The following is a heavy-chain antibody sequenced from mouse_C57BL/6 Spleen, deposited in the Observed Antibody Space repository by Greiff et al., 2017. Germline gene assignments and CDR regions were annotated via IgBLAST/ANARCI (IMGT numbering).Heavy chain of an antibody. CDR3: ARLEITTVVATDYAMDY. Sequence: QVQLKQPGAELVKPGASVKLSCKASGYTFTSYWMHWVKQRPGQGLEWIGMIHPISGSTNYNEKFKSKATLTVDKSSSTAYMPLSSLTSEDSAVYYCARLEITTVVATDYAMDYWGQGASVTVSS. CDR2: IHPISGST. CDR1: GYTFTSYW. D-gene: IGHD1-1*01. J-gene: IGHJ4*01. V-gene: IGHV1-64*01.